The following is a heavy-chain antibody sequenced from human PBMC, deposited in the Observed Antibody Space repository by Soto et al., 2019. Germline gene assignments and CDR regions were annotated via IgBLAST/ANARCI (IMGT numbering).Heavy chain of an antibody. V-gene: IGHV4-31*03. CDR2: IYYSGST. CDR1: GGSISSGGYY. CDR3: ARERPYSSRLAYYYYMDV. J-gene: IGHJ6*03. D-gene: IGHD6-13*01. Sequence: PSETLSLTCTVSGGSISSGGYYWSWIRQHPGKGLEWIGYIYYSGSTYYNPSLKSRVTISVDTSKNQFSLKLSSVTAADTAVYYCARERPYSSRLAYYYYMDVWGKGTTVTVSS.